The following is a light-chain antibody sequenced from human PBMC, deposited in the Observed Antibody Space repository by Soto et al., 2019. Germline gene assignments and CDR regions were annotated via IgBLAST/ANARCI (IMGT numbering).Light chain of an antibody. CDR3: SSYTTSSTLV. CDR1: SSDVGGFNY. J-gene: IGLJ1*01. CDR2: EVS. Sequence: QSALTQPASVSGSPGQSITISCTGTSSDVGGFNYVSWYQQHPGNAPKLVIYEVSNRPSGISNRFSGSKSGNTASLTLSGLQAEDEADYYCSSYTTSSTLVFGTWTKLTVL. V-gene: IGLV2-14*01.